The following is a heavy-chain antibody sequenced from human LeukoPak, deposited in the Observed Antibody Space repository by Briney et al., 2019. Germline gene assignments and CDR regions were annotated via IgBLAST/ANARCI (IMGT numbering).Heavy chain of an antibody. CDR3: ARTLKDGYSGYDYPFDY. D-gene: IGHD5-12*01. CDR2: IYYSGST. V-gene: IGHV4-59*01. CDR1: GDSISSYY. J-gene: IGHJ4*02. Sequence: PSETLSLTCTVSGDSISSYYWSWLPHPPGKGLEWLGHIYYSGSTNYNPSLKSRVTIPEPTSKNQFPLKLSSVTAADTAVYYCARTLKDGYSGYDYPFDYWGQGTLVTVSS.